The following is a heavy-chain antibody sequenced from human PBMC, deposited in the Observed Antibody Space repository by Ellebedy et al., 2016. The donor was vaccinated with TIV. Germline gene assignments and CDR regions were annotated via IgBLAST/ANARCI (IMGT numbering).Heavy chain of an antibody. Sequence: MPSETLSLTCTVSGGSISSSNYYWAWIRQPPGKGLEWIGSIYYSWSTHYNPSLRSRATMLVDTSKNHFSLNLNSVTAADTAVYYCARDPSPSGYYDSSGYPDTWGQGTLVTVSS. J-gene: IGHJ5*02. D-gene: IGHD3-22*01. CDR1: GGSISSSNYY. V-gene: IGHV4-39*07. CDR2: IYYSWST. CDR3: ARDPSPSGYYDSSGYPDT.